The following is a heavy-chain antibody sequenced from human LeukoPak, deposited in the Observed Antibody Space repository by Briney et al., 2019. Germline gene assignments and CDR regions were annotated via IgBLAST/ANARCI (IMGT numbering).Heavy chain of an antibody. CDR2: IYYSVST. CDR1: GGSISSYY. J-gene: IGHJ4*02. D-gene: IGHD4-17*01. Sequence: SETLSLTCTVSGGSISSYYWSWIRQPPGKGLEWIGYIYYSVSTNYNPSLKSRVTISVDTSKNQFSLKLSSVTAADTAVYYCARERGTTVTNYFDYWGQGTLVTVSS. V-gene: IGHV4-59*01. CDR3: ARERGTTVTNYFDY.